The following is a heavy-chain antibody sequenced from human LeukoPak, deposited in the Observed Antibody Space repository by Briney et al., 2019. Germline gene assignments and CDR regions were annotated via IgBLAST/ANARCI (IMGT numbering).Heavy chain of an antibody. CDR1: GFTFISYG. CDR3: AKEAAVAGVGYNWFDP. CDR2: IWYDGSNK. D-gene: IGHD6-19*01. Sequence: PGGSLRPSCAASGFTFISYGMPWVRQAPGKGLEWVAIIWYDGSNKYYADSVKGRFTISRDNSKNTLYLQMNSLRTEDTAVYYCAKEAAVAGVGYNWFDPRGQGTLVTVSS. J-gene: IGHJ5*02. V-gene: IGHV3-33*06.